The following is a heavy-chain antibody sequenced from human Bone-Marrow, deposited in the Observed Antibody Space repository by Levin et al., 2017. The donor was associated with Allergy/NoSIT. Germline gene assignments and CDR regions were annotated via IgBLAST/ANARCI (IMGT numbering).Heavy chain of an antibody. CDR1: GFTFSTYG. J-gene: IGHJ3*02. V-gene: IGHV3-33*08. CDR2: IWYDGSNK. CDR3: ARDRAYCGGHCYPDALDI. D-gene: IGHD2-21*02. Sequence: GESLKISCAASGFTFSTYGMHWVRQVPGKGLEWVAVIWYDGSNKYYEDSVKGRFTVSRDNSKNTLYLQMNSLRAEDTAIYYCARDRAYCGGHCYPDALDIWGQGTMVTVSS.